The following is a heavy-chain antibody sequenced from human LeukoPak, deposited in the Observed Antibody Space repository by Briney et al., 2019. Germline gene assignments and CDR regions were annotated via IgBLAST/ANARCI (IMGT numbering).Heavy chain of an antibody. J-gene: IGHJ4*02. CDR2: ITWDSDDT. CDR1: GFNFDDSA. Sequence: GGSLRLSCAASGFNFDDSAMHWVRQVPGKGLEWISLITWDSDDTYYADSVKGRFSISRDNSKNTLYLQMNSLRAEDTAVYYCAKDLDDYWGQGTLVTVSS. V-gene: IGHV3-43D*04. CDR3: AKDLDDY.